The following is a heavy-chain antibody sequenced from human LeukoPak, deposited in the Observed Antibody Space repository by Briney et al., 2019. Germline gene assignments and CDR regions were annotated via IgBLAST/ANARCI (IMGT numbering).Heavy chain of an antibody. Sequence: SETLSLTCTVSGGSISSYYWSWIRQPPGKGLEWIGYIYYSGSTNYNPSLRSRVTISVDTSKNQFSLKLSSVTAADTAIYYCAKHYMGSSYNRALDYWGQGTLVTVSS. CDR1: GGSISSYY. CDR3: AKHYMGSSYNRALDY. CDR2: IYYSGST. J-gene: IGHJ4*02. D-gene: IGHD3-10*01. V-gene: IGHV4-59*08.